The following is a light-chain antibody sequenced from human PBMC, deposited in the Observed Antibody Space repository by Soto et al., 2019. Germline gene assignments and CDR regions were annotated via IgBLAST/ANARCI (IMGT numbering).Light chain of an antibody. Sequence: QAVVTQPPSASGTPGQRVTISCSGSSSNIGSNYVYWYQQLPGTAPKLLIYRNNQRPSGVPDRFSGSKSGTSASLAISGLRSEDEDDYYCATWDDSLTGVVCGGGTKLTVL. J-gene: IGLJ2*01. CDR2: RNN. CDR1: SSNIGSNY. CDR3: ATWDDSLTGVV. V-gene: IGLV1-47*01.